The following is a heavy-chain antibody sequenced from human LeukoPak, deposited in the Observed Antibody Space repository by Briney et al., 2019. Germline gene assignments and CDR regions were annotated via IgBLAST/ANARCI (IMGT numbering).Heavy chain of an antibody. J-gene: IGHJ5*02. CDR3: ARDAPSRAYCGGDCYPNWFDP. Sequence: GGSLRLSCAASGFTFSDYYMSWIRQAPGEGLEWVSYISSSGSTIYYADSVKGRFTISRDNAKNSLYLQMNSLRAEDTAVYYCARDAPSRAYCGGDCYPNWFDPWGQGTLVTVSS. D-gene: IGHD2-21*01. V-gene: IGHV3-11*04. CDR2: ISSSGSTI. CDR1: GFTFSDYY.